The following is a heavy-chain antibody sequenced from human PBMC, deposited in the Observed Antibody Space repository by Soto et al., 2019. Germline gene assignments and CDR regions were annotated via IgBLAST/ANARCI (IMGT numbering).Heavy chain of an antibody. J-gene: IGHJ4*02. D-gene: IGHD6-13*01. V-gene: IGHV3-23*01. CDR1: GFTFSSHA. CDR3: AKPLASSRFPADFDY. CDR2: ISGSGGST. Sequence: GGSLRLSCAASGFTFSSHAMSWVRQAPGKGLEWVSAISGSGGSTYYADSVKGRFTISRDNSKNTLYLQMNSLRAGDTDVYYCAKPLASSRFPADFDYWGQGTMVTVSS.